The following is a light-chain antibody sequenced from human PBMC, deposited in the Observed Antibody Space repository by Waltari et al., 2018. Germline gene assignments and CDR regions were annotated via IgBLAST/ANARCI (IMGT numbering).Light chain of an antibody. CDR3: AAWDDNRTGPL. CDR2: QNN. J-gene: IGLJ3*02. CDR1: SSNIGGNF. V-gene: IGLV1-47*01. Sequence: SVLTQPPSASGTPGQTVTIPCSGSSSNIGGNFVYWYQQPPGMAPQLRIYQNNQRPAGAPDRFSGSNAGTPASLAIIGLRSDDEAEYYCAAWDDNRTGPLFGGGTKVTVL.